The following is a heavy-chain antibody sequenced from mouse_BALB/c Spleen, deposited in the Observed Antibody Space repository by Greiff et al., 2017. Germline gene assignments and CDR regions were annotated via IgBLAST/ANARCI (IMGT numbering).Heavy chain of an antibody. V-gene: IGHV14-3*02. CDR3: ARSGYYGIYYAMDD. CDR2: IDPANGNT. J-gene: IGHJ4*01. CDR1: GFNIKDTY. D-gene: IGHD2-1*01. Sequence: VQLQQSGAELVKPGASVKLSCTASGFNIKDTYMHWVKQRPEQGLEWIGRIDPANGNTKYDPKFQGKATITADTSSNTAYLQLSSLTSEDTAVYYCARSGYYGIYYAMDDWGQGTSVTVAA.